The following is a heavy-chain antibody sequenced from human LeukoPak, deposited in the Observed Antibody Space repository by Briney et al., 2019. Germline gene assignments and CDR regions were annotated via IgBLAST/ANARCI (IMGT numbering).Heavy chain of an antibody. V-gene: IGHV3-23*01. J-gene: IGHJ4*02. D-gene: IGHD2-2*01. CDR2: ISGSGGST. Sequence: GGSLRLSCAASGFTFSSYGMSWVRQAPGKGLEWVSAISGSGGSTYYADSVKGRFTISRDNAKNTLNLQMNSLRAEDTAVYYCAKAPVGHYFDYWGQGTLVTVSS. CDR3: AKAPVGHYFDY. CDR1: GFTFSSYG.